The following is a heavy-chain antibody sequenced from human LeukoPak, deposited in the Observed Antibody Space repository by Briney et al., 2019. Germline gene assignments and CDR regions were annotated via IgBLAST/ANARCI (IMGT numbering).Heavy chain of an antibody. V-gene: IGHV4-39*01. CDR1: GGSISSSSYY. Sequence: SETLSLTCTVSGGSISSSSYYWGWIRQPPGKGLEWIGSIYYSGSTYYNPSLKSRVTISVDTSRNQFSLKLSSVTAADTAVYYCDKGISGYYAFDIWGQGTMVTVSS. CDR2: IYYSGST. CDR3: DKGISGYYAFDI. J-gene: IGHJ3*02. D-gene: IGHD3-22*01.